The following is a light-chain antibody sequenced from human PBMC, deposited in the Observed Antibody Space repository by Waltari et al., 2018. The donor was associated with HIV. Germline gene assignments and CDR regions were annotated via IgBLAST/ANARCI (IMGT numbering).Light chain of an antibody. V-gene: IGLV3-10*01. CDR1: ALPKKY. CDR2: EDS. Sequence: SYELTQPLSVSVSPGQTARITRSGDALPKKYAYWYQQRSGQAPVLVIYEDSKRPSGIPERFSGSSSGTMVTLTISGAQVEDEADYYCYSTDITSHQRVFGGGTKLTVL. J-gene: IGLJ3*02. CDR3: YSTDITSHQRV.